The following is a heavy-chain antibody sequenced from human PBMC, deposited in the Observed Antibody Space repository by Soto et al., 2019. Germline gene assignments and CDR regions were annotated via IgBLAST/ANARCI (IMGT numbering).Heavy chain of an antibody. CDR3: GRVKYGSGSYLHTFDY. J-gene: IGHJ4*02. Sequence: PSETQSLTCNVSGGYISTYYWSWIRQPAGKGLEWIGRIYYTGSTVYNPSLKSRTTISLDTSKTQFSLKLTSVTAADSAVYYCGRVKYGSGSYLHTFDYWGQGKLVTVPQ. CDR1: GGYISTYY. V-gene: IGHV4-4*07. CDR2: IYYTGST. D-gene: IGHD3-10*01.